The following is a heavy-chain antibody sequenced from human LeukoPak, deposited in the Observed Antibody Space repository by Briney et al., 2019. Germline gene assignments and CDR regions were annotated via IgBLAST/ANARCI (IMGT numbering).Heavy chain of an antibody. CDR2: IYYSGST. V-gene: IGHV4-38-2*01. CDR1: GYSISSGYY. D-gene: IGHD6-19*01. Sequence: SETLSLTCAVSGYSISSGYYWGWIRQPPGKGLEWIGSIYYSGSTYYNPSLKSRVTISVDTSKNQFSLKLSSVTAADTAVYYCARLTPGIAVAGTVDYWGQGTLVTVSS. J-gene: IGHJ4*02. CDR3: ARLTPGIAVAGTVDY.